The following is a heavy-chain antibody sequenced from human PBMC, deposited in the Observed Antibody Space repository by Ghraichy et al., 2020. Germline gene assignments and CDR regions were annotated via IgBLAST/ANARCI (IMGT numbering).Heavy chain of an antibody. CDR1: GGSISSYY. J-gene: IGHJ4*02. CDR2: IYYSGST. D-gene: IGHD3-10*01. Sequence: SETLSLTCTVSGGSISSYYWSWIRQPPGKGLEWIGYIYYSGSTNYNPSLKSRVTISVDTSKNQFSLKLSSVTAADTAVYYCASITMVRGVIITTDYWGQGTLVTVSS. V-gene: IGHV4-59*01. CDR3: ASITMVRGVIITTDY.